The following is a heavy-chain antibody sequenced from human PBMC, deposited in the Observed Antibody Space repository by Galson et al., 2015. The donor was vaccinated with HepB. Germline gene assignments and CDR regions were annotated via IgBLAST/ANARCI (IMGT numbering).Heavy chain of an antibody. CDR3: AAGNGGIDS. CDR1: GFTFSAYA. Sequence: SLRLSCAASGFTFSAYAMAWVRQTPGKGLECVSGITATGSRTYYADSVKGRFAISGDSSKNTVYLQMNSLTVENTALYYCAAGNGGIDSWGQGTLVTVSS. D-gene: IGHD3-16*01. J-gene: IGHJ4*02. CDR2: ITATGSRT. V-gene: IGHV3-23*01.